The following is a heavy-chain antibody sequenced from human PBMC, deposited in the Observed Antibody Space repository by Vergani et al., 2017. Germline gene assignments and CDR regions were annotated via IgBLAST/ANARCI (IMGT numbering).Heavy chain of an antibody. CDR1: ADSISSGSYY. CDR2: IYYSGLT. D-gene: IGHD6-19*01. J-gene: IGHJ4*02. CDR3: AGQRPGSGLSPGDFDD. V-gene: IGHV4-39*01. Sequence: QLQLQQSGPGLVKPSETLFLTCTVSADSISSGSYYWGWIRQPPGKSLEWIGSIYYSGLTYSNPSLKSRVAISVDTSKNQFSLKVTSVTAADTAVYFCAGQRPGSGLSPGDFDDWGQGILVTVSS.